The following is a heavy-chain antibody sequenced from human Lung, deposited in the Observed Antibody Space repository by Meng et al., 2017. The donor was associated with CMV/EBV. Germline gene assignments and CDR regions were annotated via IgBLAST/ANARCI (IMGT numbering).Heavy chain of an antibody. D-gene: IGHD3-10*01. CDR1: GDSSTNHNW. CDR2: IPHRGSS. V-gene: IGHV4-4*02. Sequence: VPLRESGPGLVKPSETLSLTCAVSGDSSTNHNWWAWVRQPPGKGLEWIGEIPHRGSSAYNPSLKSRVSMSIDKSKNQLSLKLTSVTAADTAVYHCLRRSGGSVWGQGTLVTVSS. J-gene: IGHJ1*01. CDR3: LRRSGGSV.